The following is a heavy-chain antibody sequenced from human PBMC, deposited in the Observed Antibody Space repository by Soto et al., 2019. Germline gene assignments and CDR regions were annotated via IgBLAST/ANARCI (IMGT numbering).Heavy chain of an antibody. Sequence: GESLKISCKGSGYSFTSYWISWVRQMPGKGLEWMGRIDPSDSYTNYSPSFQGHVTISADKSISTAYLQWSSLKASDTAMYYCARNGYYYDSSGDYWGQGTLVTVS. CDR2: IDPSDSYT. CDR3: ARNGYYYDSSGDY. CDR1: GYSFTSYW. J-gene: IGHJ4*02. V-gene: IGHV5-10-1*01. D-gene: IGHD3-22*01.